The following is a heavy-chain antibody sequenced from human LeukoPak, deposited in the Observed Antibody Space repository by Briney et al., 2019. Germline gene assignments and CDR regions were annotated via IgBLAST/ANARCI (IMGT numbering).Heavy chain of an antibody. CDR1: GFTFSNYD. Sequence: GGPESLSCAASGFTFSNYDMSWARQAPGKGLEWVSAFSRSGGGTYYADSVKGRLPISRDKSKNTLYLQMNSLRAEDTAVYYCARALRIYYFFDYWGQGTLVTVSS. CDR2: FSRSGGGT. D-gene: IGHD1-26*01. V-gene: IGHV3-23*01. CDR3: ARALRIYYFFDY. J-gene: IGHJ4*02.